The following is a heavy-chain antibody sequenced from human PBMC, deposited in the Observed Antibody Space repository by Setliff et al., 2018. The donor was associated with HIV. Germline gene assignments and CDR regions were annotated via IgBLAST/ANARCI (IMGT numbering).Heavy chain of an antibody. Sequence: PSETLSLTCAVYGGSLTNYYWSWFRQSPGKGLEWIGEVTDDGSANYNPSLKSRVTISLVTSKAQFSLKLDSVTAADTAVYYCAREKRPGAEYCPHWGQGTLVTVT. CDR1: GGSLTNYY. CDR2: VTDDGSA. J-gene: IGHJ1*01. V-gene: IGHV4-34*01. CDR3: AREKRPGAEYCPH.